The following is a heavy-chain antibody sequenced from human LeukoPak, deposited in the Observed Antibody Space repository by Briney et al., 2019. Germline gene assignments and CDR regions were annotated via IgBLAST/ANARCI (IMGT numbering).Heavy chain of an antibody. CDR1: GFTVSSNY. V-gene: IGHV3-53*01. J-gene: IGHJ4*02. CDR3: ARVALRWLQFTEFDY. D-gene: IGHD5-24*01. Sequence: GGSLRLSCAASGFTVSSNYMSWVRQAPGKGLEWVSVIYSGGSTYYADSVKDRFTISRDNSKNTLYLQMNSLRAEDTAVYYCARVALRWLQFTEFDYWGQGTLVTVSS. CDR2: IYSGGST.